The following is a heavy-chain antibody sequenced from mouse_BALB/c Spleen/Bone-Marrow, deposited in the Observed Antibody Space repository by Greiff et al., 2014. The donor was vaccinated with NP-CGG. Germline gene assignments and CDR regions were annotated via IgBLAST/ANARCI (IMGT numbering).Heavy chain of an antibody. CDR3: ARSHGYYPYWYFDV. D-gene: IGHD2-3*01. Sequence: VQLQQSGAELVKPGAPVKLSCKASGYTFTSYWMNWVKQRPGRGLEWIGRIDPSDSETHYNQKFKDKVTLTVDKSSSTAYIQLSSLTSEDSAVYYCARSHGYYPYWYFDVWGAGTTVTVSS. CDR2: IDPSDSET. V-gene: IGHV1-69*02. J-gene: IGHJ1*01. CDR1: GYTFTSYW.